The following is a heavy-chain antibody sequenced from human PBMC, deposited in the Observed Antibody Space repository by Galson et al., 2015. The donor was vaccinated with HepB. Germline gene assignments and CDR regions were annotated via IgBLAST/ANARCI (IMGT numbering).Heavy chain of an antibody. Sequence: SLRLSCAASGFTFRNYGMHWVRQAPGKGLEWVAVISFDGSHKYYADSVKGRFSISRDNSKNTLYLQMNSLRAEDTAVYYCAKDAAFWSNGVCGMDVWGKGTTIAVSS. CDR1: GFTFRNYG. CDR3: AKDAAFWSNGVCGMDV. CDR2: ISFDGSHK. V-gene: IGHV3-30*18. J-gene: IGHJ6*04. D-gene: IGHD2-8*01.